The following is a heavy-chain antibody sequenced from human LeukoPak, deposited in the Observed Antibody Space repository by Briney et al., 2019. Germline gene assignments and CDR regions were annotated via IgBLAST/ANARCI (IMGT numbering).Heavy chain of an antibody. V-gene: IGHV1-2*04. Sequence: GASVKVSCKPSGYTFSDYHIHWVRQAPGQGPEWMGWINPNSGGVDYAQKFQGWVTMTRDTSINTAYMELSRLRSDDTAVYHCAREGMAGGFDYWGQGTLVTVSS. CDR1: GYTFSDYH. J-gene: IGHJ4*02. CDR3: AREGMAGGFDY. CDR2: INPNSGGV. D-gene: IGHD2-8*02.